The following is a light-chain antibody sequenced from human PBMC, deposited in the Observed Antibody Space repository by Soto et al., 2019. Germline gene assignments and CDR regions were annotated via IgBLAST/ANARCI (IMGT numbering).Light chain of an antibody. CDR1: QSISTY. CDR3: QQSYTTQIT. V-gene: IGKV1-39*01. J-gene: IGKJ5*01. Sequence: DIQMTQSPSSLSASVGDRVTISCRASQSISTYLNWYQQKPGKAPNLLIYAASGLQNGVPSRFSGSGSGTYFTLTISSLHPEDFATYYCQQSYTTQITFGQGTRLEIK. CDR2: AAS.